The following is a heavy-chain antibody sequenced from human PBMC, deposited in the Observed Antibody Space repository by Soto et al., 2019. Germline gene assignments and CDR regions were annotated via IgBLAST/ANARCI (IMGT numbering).Heavy chain of an antibody. J-gene: IGHJ4*02. D-gene: IGHD5-12*01. V-gene: IGHV4-4*02. Sequence: PSETLSLTCAVSGGSISSSNWWSWVRQPPGKGLEWIGEIYHSGSTNYNPSLKSRVTISVDKSKNQFSLKLSSVTAADTAVYYCARATLTGPTTPLRGADYWGQGTLVTVSS. CDR2: IYHSGST. CDR1: GGSISSSNW. CDR3: ARATLTGPTTPLRGADY.